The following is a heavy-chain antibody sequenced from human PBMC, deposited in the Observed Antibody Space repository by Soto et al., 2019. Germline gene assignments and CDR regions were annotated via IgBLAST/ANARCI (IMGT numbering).Heavy chain of an antibody. CDR1: GFTFSSYW. CDR3: ARGNTAMVYYFDY. Sequence: PGGSLRLSCAASGFTFSSYWMSWVRQAPGKGLEWVANIKQDGSEKYYVDSVKGRFTISRDNAKNSLYLQMNSLRAEDTAVYYCARGNTAMVYYFDYWGQGTLVTVSS. V-gene: IGHV3-7*01. J-gene: IGHJ4*02. D-gene: IGHD5-18*01. CDR2: IKQDGSEK.